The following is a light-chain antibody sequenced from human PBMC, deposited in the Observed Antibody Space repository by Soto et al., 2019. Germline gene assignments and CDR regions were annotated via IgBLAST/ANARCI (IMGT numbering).Light chain of an antibody. J-gene: IGKJ4*01. V-gene: IGKV3-20*01. CDR1: QTVRSF. Sequence: EIVLTQSPGTLSLSPGERATLSCRANQTVRSFLAWHQQKPGQPPRLLIFGASSRATGIPDRFSGSGSGTDFTLTISRLEPEDFAVYYCQQYGSSPLTFGGGTKVEVK. CDR3: QQYGSSPLT. CDR2: GAS.